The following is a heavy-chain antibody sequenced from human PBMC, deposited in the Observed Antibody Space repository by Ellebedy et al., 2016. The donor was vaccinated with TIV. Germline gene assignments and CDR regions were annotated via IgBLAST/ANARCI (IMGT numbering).Heavy chain of an antibody. Sequence: PGGSLRLSCAASGFTFSTYGMHWVRQAPGKGLEWVAVIWYDGSNGYYADSVKGRFTISRDNSKNTLYLQMNSLGAEDTAVYYCTRASTSGWYILDYWGQGTLVSVSS. CDR1: GFTFSTYG. V-gene: IGHV3-33*01. CDR3: TRASTSGWYILDY. CDR2: IWYDGSNG. J-gene: IGHJ4*02. D-gene: IGHD6-19*01.